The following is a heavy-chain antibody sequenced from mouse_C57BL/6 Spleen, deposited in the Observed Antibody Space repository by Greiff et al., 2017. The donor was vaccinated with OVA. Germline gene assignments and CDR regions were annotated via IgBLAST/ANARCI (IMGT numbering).Heavy chain of an antibody. V-gene: IGHV1-59*01. CDR1: GYTFTSYW. CDR3: ARTDPANWYFDV. J-gene: IGHJ1*03. Sequence: QVQLQQPGVELVRPGTSVKLSCKASGYTFTSYWMHWVKQRPGQGLEWIGVIDPSDSYTNYNQKFKGKATLTVDTSSSTAYMQLSSLTSEDSAVYYCARTDPANWYFDVWGTGTTVTVSS. CDR2: IDPSDSYT.